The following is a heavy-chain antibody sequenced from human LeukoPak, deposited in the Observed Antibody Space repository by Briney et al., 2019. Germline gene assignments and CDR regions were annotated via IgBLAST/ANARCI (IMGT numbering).Heavy chain of an antibody. CDR1: GCSISSSTYY. CDR3: ARTYGDYDDAFDV. J-gene: IGHJ3*01. V-gene: IGHV4-39*01. D-gene: IGHD4-17*01. Sequence: SETLSLTCTVSGCSISSSTYYWGWIRQPPGKGLEWIGSIYYSGSTYNHSSLNSRVTIFVDTSKNQFSLKLSSVTATDTAVYYCARTYGDYDDAFDVWGQGTMVTVSS. CDR2: IYYSGST.